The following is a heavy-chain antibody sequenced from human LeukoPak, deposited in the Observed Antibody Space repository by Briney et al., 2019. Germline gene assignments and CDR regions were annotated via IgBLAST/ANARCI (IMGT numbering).Heavy chain of an antibody. V-gene: IGHV3-7*03. CDR1: EFTFSSYW. J-gene: IGHJ4*02. CDR3: SRARKSSNWEY. Sequence: RGSPRLSCAASEFTFSSYWMTWVRQAPGKGLEWVANINQDGSDKYYVDSVKGRFTISRDNAKNSLYLQMNSLRAEDTAVYYCSRARKSSNWEYWGQGTLVTVSS. D-gene: IGHD6-13*01. CDR2: INQDGSDK.